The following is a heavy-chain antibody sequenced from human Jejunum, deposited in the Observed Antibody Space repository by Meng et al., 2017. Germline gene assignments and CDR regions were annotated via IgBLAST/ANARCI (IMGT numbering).Heavy chain of an antibody. Sequence: LQKSGPRLMKTSETPSLSFAVSGGSIESNNCWTWIRQPPGQGLEWIGEVYHSGSTHYNPSLQRRVTISIDNSKNRFSLSLNSVTAADTAIYYCARADYVRYFDLWGRGTLVTVSS. CDR1: GGSIESNNC. CDR3: ARADYVRYFDL. CDR2: VYHSGST. V-gene: IGHV4-4*02. J-gene: IGHJ2*01. D-gene: IGHD3-10*02.